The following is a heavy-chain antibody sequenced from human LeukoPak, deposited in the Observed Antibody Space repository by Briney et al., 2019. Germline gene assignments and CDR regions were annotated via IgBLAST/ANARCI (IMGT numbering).Heavy chain of an antibody. CDR2: INTNTGNP. CDR1: GYTFTSYA. V-gene: IGHV7-4-1*02. CDR3: ARNVDTAMVFPFSFDY. Sequence: ASVKVSCKASGYTFTSYAMNWVRQAPGQGLEWMGWINTNTGNPTYAQGFTGRFVFSLDTSVSTAYLQISSLKAEDTAVYYCARNVDTAMVFPFSFDYWGQGTLVTVSS. D-gene: IGHD5-18*01. J-gene: IGHJ4*02.